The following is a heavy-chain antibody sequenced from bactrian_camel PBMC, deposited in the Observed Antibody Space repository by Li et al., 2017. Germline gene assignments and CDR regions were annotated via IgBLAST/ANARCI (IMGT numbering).Heavy chain of an antibody. CDR3: SFTLTLPIGPCSGDA. CDR2: IDSDDGTT. J-gene: IGHJ6*01. Sequence: HVQLVESGGGSVEAGGSLRLSCAASGYLYATYKMGWFRQAPGKEREGVAAIDSDDGTTSYVDSVKGRFTISHERAQNTLYLQMSDLQPEDTAMYYCSFTLTLPIGPCSGDAWGQGTQVTVS. CDR1: GYLYATYK. D-gene: IGHD3*01. V-gene: IGHV3S26*01.